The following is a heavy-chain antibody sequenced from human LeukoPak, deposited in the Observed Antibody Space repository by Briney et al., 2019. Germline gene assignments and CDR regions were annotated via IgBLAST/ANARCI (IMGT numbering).Heavy chain of an antibody. CDR3: ANVYGDSLGVNAFDI. CDR1: GFTFSSYA. D-gene: IGHD4-17*01. CDR2: ISYDGSNK. Sequence: PGGSLRLSCAASGFTFSSYAMHWVRQAPGTGLEWVAVISYDGSNKYYADSVKGRFTISRDNSKNTLYLQMNSLRAEDTAVYYCANVYGDSLGVNAFDIWGQGTMVTVSS. V-gene: IGHV3-30*04. J-gene: IGHJ3*02.